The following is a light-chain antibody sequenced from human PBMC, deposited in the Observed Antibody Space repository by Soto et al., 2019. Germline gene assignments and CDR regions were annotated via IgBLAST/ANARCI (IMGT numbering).Light chain of an antibody. CDR3: QHYNSYSEA. Sequence: AIRMTQSPSSFSASTGDRFSTTCLATQDIGTYLAWYQQIPGKAPKLLIYDASTLQTGVPSRFSGSGSGTEFTLTISSLQPDDFATYYCQHYNSYSEAVGQGTKVDIK. CDR2: DAS. J-gene: IGKJ1*01. V-gene: IGKV1-8*01. CDR1: QDIGTY.